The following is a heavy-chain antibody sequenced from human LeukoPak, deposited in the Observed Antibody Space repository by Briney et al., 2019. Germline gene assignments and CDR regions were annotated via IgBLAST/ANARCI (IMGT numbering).Heavy chain of an antibody. Sequence: QPGGSLRLSCAASGFTFSSYAMSWVRQAPGKGLEWVSAISGSGGSTYYADSVKGRFTIFRDNSKNTLYLQMNSLRAEDTAVYYCAKDKFALAVAGSDYWGQGTLVTVSS. CDR1: GFTFSSYA. CDR2: ISGSGGST. J-gene: IGHJ4*02. CDR3: AKDKFALAVAGSDY. D-gene: IGHD6-19*01. V-gene: IGHV3-23*01.